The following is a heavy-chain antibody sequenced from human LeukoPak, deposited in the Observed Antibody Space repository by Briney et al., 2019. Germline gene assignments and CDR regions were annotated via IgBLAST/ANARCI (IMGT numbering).Heavy chain of an antibody. Sequence: GGSLRLSCTASGFTFSSYGMHCVRQAPDKGLEWVAAISYDGSNKYYADSVKGRFTISRDNSKNTLYLQMNSLRAEDTAVYYCANSILANPDSWGQGTLVTVSS. CDR3: ANSILANPDS. CDR2: ISYDGSNK. D-gene: IGHD4/OR15-4a*01. J-gene: IGHJ4*02. CDR1: GFTFSSYG. V-gene: IGHV3-30*18.